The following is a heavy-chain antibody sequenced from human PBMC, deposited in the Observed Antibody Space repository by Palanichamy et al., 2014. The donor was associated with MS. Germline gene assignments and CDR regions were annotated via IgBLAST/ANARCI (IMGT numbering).Heavy chain of an antibody. Sequence: TFTNYAIHWVRQAPGQRLEWMAWINVGSGNTKYSQNFQGRVTITRDTSASTAYMELSSLRSEDTAVYYCATSLWSRDTYSAYDPFHIWGQGTMVTVSS. J-gene: IGHJ3*02. D-gene: IGHD5-12*01. V-gene: IGHV1-3*01. CDR1: TFTNYA. CDR3: ATSLWSRDTYSAYDPFHI. CDR2: INVGSGNT.